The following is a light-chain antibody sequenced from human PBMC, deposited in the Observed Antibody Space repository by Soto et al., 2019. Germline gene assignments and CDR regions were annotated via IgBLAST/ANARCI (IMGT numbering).Light chain of an antibody. CDR2: DND. CDR1: NSNIGNNY. CDR3: GTWDNSLSAGV. J-gene: IGLJ2*01. V-gene: IGLV1-51*01. Sequence: QSVLTQPPSVSAAPGQKVTISCSGSNSNIGNNYVAWYQQFPGTAPKLLISDNDKRPSGIPDRFSGSKSGTSATLGITGLQTGDEADYYCGTWDNSLSAGVFGGGTKLTVL.